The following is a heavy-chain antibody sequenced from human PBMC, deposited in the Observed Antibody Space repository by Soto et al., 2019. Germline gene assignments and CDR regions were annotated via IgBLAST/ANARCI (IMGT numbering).Heavy chain of an antibody. V-gene: IGHV1-2*04. CDR1: GYTFTGYY. D-gene: IGHD2-15*01. CDR2: INPNSGGT. J-gene: IGHJ5*02. Sequence: GASVKVSCKASGYTFTGYYMHWVRQAPGQGLEWMGWINPNSGGTNYAQKFQGWVTMTRDTSISTAYMELSRLRSDDTAVYYCARGTVVVVVAATDGLDHWGQGTLVNVS. CDR3: ARGTVVVVVAATDGLDH.